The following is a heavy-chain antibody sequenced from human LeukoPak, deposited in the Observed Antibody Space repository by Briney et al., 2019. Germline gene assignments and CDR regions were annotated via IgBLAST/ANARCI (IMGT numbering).Heavy chain of an antibody. D-gene: IGHD6-6*01. Sequence: GASVKVSCKASGYTFTSYDINWVRQAPGQRLEWMGWINAGHGNTKYSQEFRGRVTITRDTSANTAYVELSRLRSDDTAVYYCARVKMSSIGSNYYYMDVWGKGTTVTVSS. CDR2: INAGHGNT. CDR3: ARVKMSSIGSNYYYMDV. J-gene: IGHJ6*03. CDR1: GYTFTSYD. V-gene: IGHV1-3*01.